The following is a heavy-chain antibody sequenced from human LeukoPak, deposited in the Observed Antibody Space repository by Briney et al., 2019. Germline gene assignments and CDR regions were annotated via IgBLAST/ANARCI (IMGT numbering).Heavy chain of an antibody. CDR2: ISGHNGDT. V-gene: IGHV1-18*01. CDR3: ARGFHYDSSGYPYDY. J-gene: IGHJ4*02. D-gene: IGHD3-22*01. Sequence: GASVKASCKASGYTFSIYGISWLRQAPGQGLEWVGWISGHNGDTNYIQKFQGRVTMTTDTSTSTAYMELRSLRSDDTAVYYCARGFHYDSSGYPYDYWGQGTLVTVSS. CDR1: GYTFSIYG.